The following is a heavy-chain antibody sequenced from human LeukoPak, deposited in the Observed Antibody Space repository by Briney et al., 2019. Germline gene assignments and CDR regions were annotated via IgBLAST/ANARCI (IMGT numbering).Heavy chain of an antibody. Sequence: ASVKVSCKASGYTFTNYGISWVRQAPGQGLEWMGGIIPIFGTANYAQKFQGRVTITADESTSTAYMELSSLRSEDTAVYYCASNDYSISSSHNWFDPWGQGTLVTVSS. V-gene: IGHV1-69*13. CDR1: GYTFTNYG. D-gene: IGHD4-11*01. J-gene: IGHJ5*02. CDR3: ASNDYSISSSHNWFDP. CDR2: IIPIFGTA.